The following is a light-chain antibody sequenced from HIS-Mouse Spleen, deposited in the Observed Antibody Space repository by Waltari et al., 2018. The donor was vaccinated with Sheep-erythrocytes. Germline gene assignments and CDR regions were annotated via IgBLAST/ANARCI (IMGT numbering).Light chain of an antibody. CDR3: AAWDDSLNGPV. J-gene: IGLJ3*02. CDR2: SNN. CDR1: SSNIGSNT. V-gene: IGLV1-44*01. Sequence: QSVLTQPPSASGTPGQRVTISCSGSSSNIGSNTVNWYQQLPGTAPKLLIYSNNQRPSGVPDRFSGSKSDTSASLASSGLQSEDEADYYCAAWDDSLNGPVFGGGTKLTVL.